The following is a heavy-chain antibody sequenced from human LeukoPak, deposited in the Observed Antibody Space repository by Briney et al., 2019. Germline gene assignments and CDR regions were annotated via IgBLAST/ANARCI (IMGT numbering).Heavy chain of an antibody. CDR2: ISGTGDST. J-gene: IGHJ4*02. Sequence: GGSPRLSCAASRFTFSSYAMSWVRQAPGKGLEWVSAISGTGDSTYYADSVKGRFTISRDNSKNTLYLQMNSLRAEDTAIYYCAKDFDFWSAYYRGDDCWGQGTLVTVSS. CDR3: AKDFDFWSAYYRGDDC. V-gene: IGHV3-23*01. D-gene: IGHD3-3*01. CDR1: RFTFSSYA.